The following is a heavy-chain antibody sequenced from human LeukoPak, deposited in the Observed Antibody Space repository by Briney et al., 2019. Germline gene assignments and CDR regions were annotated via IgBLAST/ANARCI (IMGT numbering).Heavy chain of an antibody. CDR1: GFTFSSYS. J-gene: IGHJ4*02. D-gene: IGHD3-3*01. CDR3: ARGMLDFWSGYGCFDY. Sequence: GGSLRLSCAASGFTFSSYSMNWVRQAPGKGLEWVSSISSSSSYIYYADSVKGRFTISRDNAKNSLYLQMNSLRAEDTAVYYCARGMLDFWSGYGCFDYWGQGTLVTVSS. V-gene: IGHV3-21*01. CDR2: ISSSSSYI.